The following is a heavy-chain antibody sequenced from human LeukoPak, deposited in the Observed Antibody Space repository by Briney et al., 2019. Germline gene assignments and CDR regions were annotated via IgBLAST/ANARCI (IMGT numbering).Heavy chain of an antibody. V-gene: IGHV1-2*04. D-gene: IGHD6-13*01. CDR1: GYTFTGYY. CDR2: INPNSGGT. Sequence: ASVKVSCKASGYTFTGYYMHWVRQAPGQGLEWMGWINPNSGGTNYAQKFQGWVTMTRDTSISAAYMEPSRLRSDDTAVYYCATAYSSSWSSFDYWGQGTLVTVSS. J-gene: IGHJ4*02. CDR3: ATAYSSSWSSFDY.